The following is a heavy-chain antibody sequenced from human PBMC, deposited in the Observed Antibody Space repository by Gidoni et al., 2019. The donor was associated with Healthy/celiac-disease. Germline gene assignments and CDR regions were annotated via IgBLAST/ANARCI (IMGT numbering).Heavy chain of an antibody. V-gene: IGHV3-23*01. CDR3: AEPGYSSGWPVLDY. D-gene: IGHD6-19*01. J-gene: IGHJ4*02. Sequence: EVQLLESGGGLVQSGGSLRPFCAASGFIFSSYAMSWVRQAPGKGLGWVSAISGSGGSTYYADPVEGRFTIYRTNSKNTLYLQMNSLRAENTAVYYYAEPGYSSGWPVLDYWGQGTLVTVSS. CDR1: GFIFSSYA. CDR2: ISGSGGST.